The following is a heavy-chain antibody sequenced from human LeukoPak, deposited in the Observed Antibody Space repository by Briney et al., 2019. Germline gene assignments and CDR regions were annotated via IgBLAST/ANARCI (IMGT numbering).Heavy chain of an antibody. J-gene: IGHJ4*02. V-gene: IGHV3-23*01. CDR2: ITGSGGTT. D-gene: IGHD3-10*01. Sequence: GGSLRLSCAASGFTFSSYGMSWIRQVPGKGLEWVSGITGSGGTTHYADSVKGRFTTSRDNSKNTLYLQMNSLRAEDTAVYYCAKLYGSGSYLAFDYWGQGTLVTVSS. CDR3: AKLYGSGSYLAFDY. CDR1: GFTFSSYG.